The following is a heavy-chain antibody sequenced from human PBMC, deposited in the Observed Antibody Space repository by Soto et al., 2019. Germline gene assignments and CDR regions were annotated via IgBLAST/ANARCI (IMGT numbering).Heavy chain of an antibody. CDR3: ARGNNDYDFWSGSPRHYYGMDV. J-gene: IGHJ6*04. V-gene: IGHV4-59*01. D-gene: IGHD3-3*01. CDR2: IYYSGST. CDR1: GGSISSYY. Sequence: SETLSLTCTVSGGSISSYYWSWIRQPPGKGLEWIGYIYYSGSTNYNPSLKSRVTISVDTSKNQFSLKLSSVTAADTAVYYCARGNNDYDFWSGSPRHYYGMDVWGEGTTVTVSS.